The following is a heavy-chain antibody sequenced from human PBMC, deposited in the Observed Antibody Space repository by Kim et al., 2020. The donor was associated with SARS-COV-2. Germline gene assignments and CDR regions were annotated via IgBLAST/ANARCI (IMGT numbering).Heavy chain of an antibody. CDR1: GFTFSSYG. D-gene: IGHD1-26*01. Sequence: GGSLRLSCAASGFTFSSYGMHWVRQAPGKGLEWVAVIWYDGSNKYYADSVKGRYTVSRDNSKNTLYLQMNSLRGEDTAVYSCAWGNSGSYYVQGWFDPWGQGTLVTVSS. J-gene: IGHJ5*02. V-gene: IGHV3-33*01. CDR2: IWYDGSNK. CDR3: AWGNSGSYYVQGWFDP.